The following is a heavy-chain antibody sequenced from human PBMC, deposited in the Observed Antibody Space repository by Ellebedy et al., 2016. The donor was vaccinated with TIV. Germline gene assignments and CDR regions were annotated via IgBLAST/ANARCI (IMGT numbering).Heavy chain of an antibody. CDR3: ARLTGYQLRRGSYYYYYMDV. CDR2: IYPGDSDT. D-gene: IGHD2-2*01. CDR1: GYSFTSYW. V-gene: IGHV5-51*01. J-gene: IGHJ6*03. Sequence: GESLKISXKGSGYSFTSYWIGWVRQMPGKGLEWMGIIYPGDSDTRYSPSFQGQVTISADKSISTAYLQWSSLKASDTAMYYCARLTGYQLRRGSYYYYYMDVWGKGTTVTVSS.